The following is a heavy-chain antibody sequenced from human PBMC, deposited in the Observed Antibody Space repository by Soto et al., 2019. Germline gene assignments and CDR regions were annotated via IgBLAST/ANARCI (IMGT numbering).Heavy chain of an antibody. Sequence: PSETLSLTCTVSGGSISSGDYYWSWIRQPPGKGLEWIGYIYYSGSTYYNPSLKSRVTISVDTSKNRFSLKLSSVTAADTDVYYRARGAVPAPNAWNWFDPWGQGTLVTV. CDR2: IYYSGST. V-gene: IGHV4-30-4*01. CDR1: GGSISSGDYY. CDR3: ARGAVPAPNAWNWFDP. D-gene: IGHD2-2*01. J-gene: IGHJ5*02.